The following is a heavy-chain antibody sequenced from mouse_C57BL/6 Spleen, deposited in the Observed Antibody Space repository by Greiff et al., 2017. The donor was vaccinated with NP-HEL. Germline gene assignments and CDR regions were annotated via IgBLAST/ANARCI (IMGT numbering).Heavy chain of an antibody. CDR2: IYPGDGDT. Sequence: QVQLKQSGAELVKPGASVKISCKASGYAFSSYWMNWVKQRPGKGLEWIGQIYPGDGDTNYNGKFKGKATLTADKSSSTAYMQLSSLTSEDSAVYFCARDYYGSSPAWFAYWGQGTLVTVSA. D-gene: IGHD1-1*01. V-gene: IGHV1-80*01. J-gene: IGHJ3*01. CDR3: ARDYYGSSPAWFAY. CDR1: GYAFSSYW.